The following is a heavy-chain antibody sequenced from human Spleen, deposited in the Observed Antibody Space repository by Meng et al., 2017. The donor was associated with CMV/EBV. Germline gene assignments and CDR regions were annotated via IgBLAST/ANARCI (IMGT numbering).Heavy chain of an antibody. CDR2: ISYDERDK. J-gene: IGHJ4*02. V-gene: IGHV3-30*04. D-gene: IGHD2-15*01. CDR1: EFTFSDYA. CDR3: ARDYCSGGSCPISH. Sequence: SEFTFSDYALHWVRQAPGKGLEWVAVISYDERDKYCADSVKGRFTISRDNSKSTLHLQMNSLTTEVTALYYCARDYCSGGSCPISHWGQGTLVTVSS.